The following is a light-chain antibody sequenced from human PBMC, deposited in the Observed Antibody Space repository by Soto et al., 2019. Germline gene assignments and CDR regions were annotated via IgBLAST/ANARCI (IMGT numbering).Light chain of an antibody. V-gene: IGKV1-12*01. CDR1: QGISSW. CDR3: QQSNSFPFT. CDR2: SAS. Sequence: SVGDRVTITCRASQGISSWLAWYQQRPGKAPKLLIHSASSLQSGVPSRFSGSGSGTDFTLTISSLQPEDFATYYCQQSNSFPFTFGGGTKVDIK. J-gene: IGKJ4*01.